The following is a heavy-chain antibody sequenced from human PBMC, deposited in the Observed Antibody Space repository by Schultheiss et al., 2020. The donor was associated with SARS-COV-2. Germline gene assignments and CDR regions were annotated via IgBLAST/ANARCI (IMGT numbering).Heavy chain of an antibody. D-gene: IGHD5-18*01. CDR3: AKDWSPTAMVTWYLDQ. CDR2: ISGSGSST. J-gene: IGHJ4*02. CDR1: GFTFNNYA. V-gene: IGHV3-23*01. Sequence: GESLKISCVASGFTFNNYAMNWVRQAPGKGLEWFSGISGSGSSTYYEDSVKGRFTISKDNSKNTVFLQMNSLTAEDTAVYFCAKDWSPTAMVTWYLDQWGQGTLVTVPQ.